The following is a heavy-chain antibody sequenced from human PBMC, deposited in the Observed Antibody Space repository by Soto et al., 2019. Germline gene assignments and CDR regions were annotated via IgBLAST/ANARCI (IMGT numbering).Heavy chain of an antibody. CDR2: IYHSGST. CDR3: ARVVDDVLDY. V-gene: IGHV4-30-2*01. CDR1: GGPISSGGYS. J-gene: IGHJ4*02. D-gene: IGHD3-16*01. Sequence: SETLSLTCAVSGGPISSGGYSWSWIRQPPGKGLEWIGYIYHSGSTYYNPSLKSRVTISVDRSKNQFSLKLSSVTAADTAVYYCARVVDDVLDYWGQGTLVTVSS.